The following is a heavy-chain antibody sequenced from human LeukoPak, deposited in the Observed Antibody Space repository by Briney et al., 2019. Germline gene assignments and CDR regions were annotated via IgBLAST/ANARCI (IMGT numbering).Heavy chain of an antibody. CDR1: GFIFRSYG. CDR3: AKDWSGDYNWSDP. J-gene: IGHJ5*02. D-gene: IGHD3-3*01. V-gene: IGHV3-30*02. Sequence: GGSLRLSCGASGFIFRSYGMHWVRQAPGKGLEWVACIYPDGNNKDYADSVKGRFIISRDNSKNTLFLQMNSLRPEDTAAYYCAKDWSGDYNWSDPWGQGTLVIVSS. CDR2: IYPDGNNK.